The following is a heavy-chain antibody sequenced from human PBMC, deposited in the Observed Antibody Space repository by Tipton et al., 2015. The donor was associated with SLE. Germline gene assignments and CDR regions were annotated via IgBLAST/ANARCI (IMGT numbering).Heavy chain of an antibody. CDR2: RSGSGGNT. CDR1: GLSFSSYA. J-gene: IGHJ4*01. CDR3: GLVWAAQVDY. D-gene: IGHD2-8*01. Sequence: SLRLSCAASGLSFSSYALNWVRQDPGKGLECISVRSGSGGNTQYADDVKGRFTDSRDNSKSKLFLHMNSLRAEDPAVYYCGLVWAAQVDYWAHGPLVNVAS. V-gene: IGHV3-23*01.